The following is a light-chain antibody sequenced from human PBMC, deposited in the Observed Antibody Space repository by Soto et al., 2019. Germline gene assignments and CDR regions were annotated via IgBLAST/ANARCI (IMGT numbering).Light chain of an antibody. Sequence: VFTQSPATLSLSPGDSATLSCMSSQNVATNLACYQQKSGQAPRLLIYAASDRATGVPARFSSRMSGTDFTLTISSREPEDFATYFCQQRSRWPRVTFGRGTKLE. CDR1: QNVATN. V-gene: IGKV3-11*01. J-gene: IGKJ2*01. CDR3: QQRSRWPRVT. CDR2: AAS.